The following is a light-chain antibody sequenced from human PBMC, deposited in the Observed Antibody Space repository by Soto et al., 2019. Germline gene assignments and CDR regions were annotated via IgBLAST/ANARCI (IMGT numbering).Light chain of an antibody. CDR3: QKYDGAPWT. J-gene: IGKJ1*01. Sequence: DIQMTQSPSSLSASVGDRVTITCRASQGFSSYLVWYQQKPGKVPKLLIYATSTLQSGVPSRFSGSTSGTDFTLTISSLQPEDVATYYCQKYDGAPWTFGQGTKVEIK. CDR1: QGFSSY. CDR2: ATS. V-gene: IGKV1-27*01.